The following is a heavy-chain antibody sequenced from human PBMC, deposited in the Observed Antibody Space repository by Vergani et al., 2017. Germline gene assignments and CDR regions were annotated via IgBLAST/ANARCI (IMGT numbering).Heavy chain of an antibody. D-gene: IGHD6-6*01. J-gene: IGHJ4*02. CDR1: ESSFISNE. CDR2: INPNSGAT. CDR3: ARDLTYSTSRLGGGGFDA. Sequence: VMLVQSGAEVKKPGESLKISCKYSESSFISNEIAWVRQMSGKGLQWMGWINPNSGATTYAQKFQGRVTMTRDTSITTVYMELSSLRSDDTAVYYCARDLTYSTSRLGGGGFDAWGQGTLVSVSS. V-gene: IGHV1-2*02.